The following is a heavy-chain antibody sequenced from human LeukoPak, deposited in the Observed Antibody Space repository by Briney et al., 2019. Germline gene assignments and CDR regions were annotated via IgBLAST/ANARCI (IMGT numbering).Heavy chain of an antibody. CDR2: IYYSGST. V-gene: IGHV4-39*01. CDR1: GGSISSSSYY. J-gene: IGHJ4*02. CDR3: ARLPRDPGEYYFDY. D-gene: IGHD3-10*01. Sequence: SETLSLTCTVSGGSISSSSYYWGWIRQPPGKGLEWIGSIYYSGSTYYNPSLKSRVTISVDTSKNQFSLKLSSVTAADTAVYYCARLPRDPGEYYFDYWGQGSLVTVSS.